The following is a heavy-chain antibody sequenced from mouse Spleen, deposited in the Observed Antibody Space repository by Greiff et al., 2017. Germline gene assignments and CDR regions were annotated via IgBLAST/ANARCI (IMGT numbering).Heavy chain of an antibody. CDR2: IYPGSGNT. CDR1: GYSFTSYY. CDR3: ARADYDHYFDY. Sequence: QVQLQQSGPELVKPGASVKISCKASGYSFTSYYIHWVKQRPGQGLEWIGWIYPGSGNTKYNEKFKGKATLTADTSSSTAYMQLSSLTSEDSAVYYCARADYDHYFDYWGQGTTLTVSS. D-gene: IGHD2-4*01. V-gene: IGHV1-66*01. J-gene: IGHJ2*01.